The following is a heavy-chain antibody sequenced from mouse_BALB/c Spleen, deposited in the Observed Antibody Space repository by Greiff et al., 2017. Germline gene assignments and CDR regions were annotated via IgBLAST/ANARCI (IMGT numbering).Heavy chain of an antibody. CDR1: GFSLTGYG. D-gene: IGHD2-3*01. V-gene: IGHV2-3*01. CDR3: AKVRGWDWYFDV. J-gene: IGHJ1*01. CDR2: IWGDGST. Sequence: VQVVESGPGLVEPSQCLSITCTVSGFSLTGYGVRWVRQPPGKGLEWLGVIWGDGSTNYYTALISRLSISKDNSESHVFLKLNSLQTDDTATYYCAKVRGWDWYFDVWGAGTTVTVSS.